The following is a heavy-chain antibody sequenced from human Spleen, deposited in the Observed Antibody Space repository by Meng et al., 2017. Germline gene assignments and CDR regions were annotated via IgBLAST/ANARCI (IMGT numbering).Heavy chain of an antibody. V-gene: IGHV4-34*01. CDR2: IDHKGSP. J-gene: IGHJ3*02. CDR3: ARLFCSGGSCSRGGGFDI. D-gene: IGHD2-15*01. Sequence: QVQLQQLGTGLLKPSETLSRTCAVYGGSFSAYYWSWIRQSPGKGLEWIGDIDHKGSPNYNPTLKSRVTISLDTSNNQFSLKLNSVTAADTAVYYCARLFCSGGSCSRGGGFDIWGQGTMVTVSS. CDR1: GGSFSAYY.